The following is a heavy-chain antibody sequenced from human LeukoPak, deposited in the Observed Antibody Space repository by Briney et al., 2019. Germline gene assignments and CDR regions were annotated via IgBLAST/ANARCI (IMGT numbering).Heavy chain of an antibody. J-gene: IGHJ3*02. CDR3: AATGAMHAFDI. V-gene: IGHV1-69*13. CDR2: IIPILGTA. CDR1: GGTFSSYA. Sequence: GASVKVSCKASGGTFSSYAISWVRQAPGQGLEWMGGIIPILGTANYAQKFQGRVTITADESTSTAYMELSSLRSEDTAVYYCAATGAMHAFDIWGQGTMVTVSS. D-gene: IGHD3-16*01.